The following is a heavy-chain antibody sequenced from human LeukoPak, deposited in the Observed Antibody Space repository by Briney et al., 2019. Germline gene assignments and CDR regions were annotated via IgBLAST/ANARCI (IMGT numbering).Heavy chain of an antibody. CDR1: GYSFTSYW. D-gene: IGHD3-10*01. CDR2: VYPGDSDT. CDR3: ARQLFVYGSGIDY. J-gene: IGHJ4*02. V-gene: IGHV5-51*01. Sequence: GESLKISCKGSGYSFTSYWIGWVRQMPGKGLEWMGIVYPGDSDTRYSPSFQGQVTISADKSISTAYLQWSSLKASDTAMYYCARQLFVYGSGIDYWGQGTLVTVSS.